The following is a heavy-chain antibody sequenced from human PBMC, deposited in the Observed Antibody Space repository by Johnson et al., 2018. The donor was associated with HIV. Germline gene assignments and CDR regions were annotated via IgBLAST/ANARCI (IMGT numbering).Heavy chain of an antibody. D-gene: IGHD5-18*01. CDR3: ARERDTDMAGDAFDI. CDR1: GFTFSSYW. V-gene: IGHV3-74*01. J-gene: IGHJ3*02. CDR2: INSDGSST. Sequence: EQLVESGGGLVQSGGSLRLSCAASGFTFSSYWMHWVRQGPGKGLVWVSRINSDGSSTRYADSVKGRFTISRDNAKNTLYLQMNSLRAEATAVYYCARERDTDMAGDAFDIWGQGTMVTVSS.